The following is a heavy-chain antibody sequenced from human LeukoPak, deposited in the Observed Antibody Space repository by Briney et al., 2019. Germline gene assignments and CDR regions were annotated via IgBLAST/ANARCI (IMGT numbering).Heavy chain of an antibody. D-gene: IGHD3-22*01. CDR2: IIPIFGTA. CDR1: GGTFSSYA. Sequence: ASVKVSCTASGGTFSSYAISWVRQAPGQGLEWMGGIIPIFGTANYAQKFQGRVTSTADESTSTAYMELSSLRSEDTAVYYCARASAWYDSSGYYFDYWGQGTLVTVSS. V-gene: IGHV1-69*13. J-gene: IGHJ4*02. CDR3: ARASAWYDSSGYYFDY.